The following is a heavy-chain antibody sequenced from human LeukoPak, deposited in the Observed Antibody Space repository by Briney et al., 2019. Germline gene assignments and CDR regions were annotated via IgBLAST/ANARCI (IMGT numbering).Heavy chain of an antibody. J-gene: IGHJ4*02. CDR1: GYTFTSYG. CDR2: VSAYNGNS. V-gene: IGHV1-18*01. CDR3: ARGLGDSSGYYYPDDY. Sequence: ASVKVSCKGSGYTFTSYGISWVRQAPGQGLEWMGWVSAYNGNSNYAQKVQGRVTMTTDTSTSTAYMELRSLRSDDTAVYYCARGLGDSSGYYYPDDYWGQGTLVTVSS. D-gene: IGHD3-22*01.